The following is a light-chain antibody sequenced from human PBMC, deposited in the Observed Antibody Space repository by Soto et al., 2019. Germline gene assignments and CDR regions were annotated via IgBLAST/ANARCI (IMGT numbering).Light chain of an antibody. CDR3: QSYDSSPRV. J-gene: IGLJ6*01. CDR2: EDN. CDR1: SGSIASNY. V-gene: IGLV6-57*02. Sequence: NFMLTQAHSVSESPGKTVTISCTGSSGSIASNYVQWYQQRPGSAPTTVIYEDNQRPSGVPDRFSGSIDSSSNSASLTISGLKTEDEADYYCQSYDSSPRVFGSGTQLTVL.